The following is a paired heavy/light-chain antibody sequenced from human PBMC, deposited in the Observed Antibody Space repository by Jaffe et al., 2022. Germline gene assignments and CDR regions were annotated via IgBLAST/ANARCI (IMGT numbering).Heavy chain of an antibody. CDR3: ARDRKVYGDYEDVFNWFDP. CDR1: GFTFSSYE. J-gene: IGHJ5*02. CDR2: ISSSGSTI. Sequence: EVQLVESGGGLVQPGGSLRLSCAASGFTFSSYEMNWVRQAPGKGLEWVSYISSSGSTIYYADSVKGRFTISRDNAKNSLYLQMNSLRAEDTAVYYCARDRKVYGDYEDVFNWFDPWGQGTLVTVSS. D-gene: IGHD4-17*01. V-gene: IGHV3-48*03.
Light chain of an antibody. Sequence: DIQMTQSPSSLSASVGDRVTITCRASQGIRNDLGWYQQKPGKAPKRLIYAASSLQSGVPSRFSGSGSGTEFTLTISSLQPEDFATYYCLQHNSYPRTFGGGTKVEIK. CDR1: QGIRND. CDR3: LQHNSYPRT. V-gene: IGKV1-17*01. CDR2: AAS. J-gene: IGKJ4*01.